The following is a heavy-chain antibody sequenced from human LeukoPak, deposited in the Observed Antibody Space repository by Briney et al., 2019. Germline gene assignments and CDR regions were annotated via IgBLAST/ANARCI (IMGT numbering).Heavy chain of an antibody. D-gene: IGHD3-22*01. CDR2: IIPIFGTA. V-gene: IGHV1-69*13. CDR3: ARGMGIYYDSSGYYYAPFHY. J-gene: IGHJ4*02. CDR1: GGTFSSYA. Sequence: ASVKVSCKASGGTFSSYAISWVRQAPGQGLEWMGGIIPIFGTANYAQKFQGRVTITADESTSTAYMGLSSLRSEDTAVYYCARGMGIYYDSSGYYYAPFHYWGQGTLVTVSS.